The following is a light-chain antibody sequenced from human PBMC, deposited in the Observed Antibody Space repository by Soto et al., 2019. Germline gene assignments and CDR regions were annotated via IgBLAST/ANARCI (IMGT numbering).Light chain of an antibody. CDR2: GAS. V-gene: IGKV3-20*01. CDR1: QSVSNNY. Sequence: LMQSDGTLSLSRKKVATLCRRASQSVSNNYLAWYQQKPGQAPRLLIYGASNRATGIPDRFSGSGSGTEFTLALRSLESEDFAVYYCEGYVSSPRPFAQGTKVDIK. CDR3: EGYVSSPRP. J-gene: IGKJ1*01.